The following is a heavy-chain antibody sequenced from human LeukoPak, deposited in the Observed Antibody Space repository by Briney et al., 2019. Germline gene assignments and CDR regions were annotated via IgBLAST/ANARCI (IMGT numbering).Heavy chain of an antibody. D-gene: IGHD2-8*01. CDR3: ARGQTDIVLMVYAGMLLFDY. J-gene: IGHJ4*02. Sequence: PSETPSLTCAVYGGSFSGYYWSWIRQPPVKGLEWIGEINHSGSTNYNPSLKSRVTIPVDASKNQFSLKLSSVTAADTAVYYCARGQTDIVLMVYAGMLLFDYWGQGTLVTVSS. CDR1: GGSFSGYY. V-gene: IGHV4-34*01. CDR2: INHSGST.